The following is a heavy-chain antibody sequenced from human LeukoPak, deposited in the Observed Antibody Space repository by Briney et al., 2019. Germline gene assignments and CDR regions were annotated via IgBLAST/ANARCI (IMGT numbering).Heavy chain of an antibody. CDR3: AEDIQWLAKGYFDY. CDR1: GFTFDDYA. D-gene: IGHD6-19*01. Sequence: PGRSLRLSCAASGFTFDDYAMHWVRQAPGKGLEWVSGISWNSGSIGYADSVEGRFTISRDNAKNSLYLQMNSLRAEDTALYYCAEDIQWLAKGYFDYWGQGTLVTVSS. CDR2: ISWNSGSI. V-gene: IGHV3-9*01. J-gene: IGHJ4*02.